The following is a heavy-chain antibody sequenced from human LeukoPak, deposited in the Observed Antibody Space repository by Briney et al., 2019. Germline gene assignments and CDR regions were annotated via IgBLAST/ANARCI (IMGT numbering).Heavy chain of an antibody. J-gene: IGHJ3*02. CDR2: IYSGGST. CDR1: GFTVSSNY. Sequence: GGSLRLSCAASGFTVSSNYMSWVRQAPGKGLEWVSVIYSGGSTYYADSVKGRFTISRDNSKNTLYLQMNSLRAEDTAVYYCATAPVLRRAFDIWGQGTMVTVSS. CDR3: ATAPVLRRAFDI. V-gene: IGHV3-66*01.